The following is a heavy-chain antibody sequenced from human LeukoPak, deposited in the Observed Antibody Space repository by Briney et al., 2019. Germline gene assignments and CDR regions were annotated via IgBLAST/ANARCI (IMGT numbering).Heavy chain of an antibody. Sequence: PGGSLRLSCAASGFTFSSYGMHWVRQAPGKGLEWVAVISYDGSNKYYADSVKGRFTISRDNSKNTLYLQMNSLRAEDTAVYYCAKDPGYCSSTSCFNWFDPWGQGTLVTVSS. CDR3: AKDPGYCSSTSCFNWFDP. V-gene: IGHV3-30*18. J-gene: IGHJ5*02. CDR1: GFTFSSYG. D-gene: IGHD2-2*01. CDR2: ISYDGSNK.